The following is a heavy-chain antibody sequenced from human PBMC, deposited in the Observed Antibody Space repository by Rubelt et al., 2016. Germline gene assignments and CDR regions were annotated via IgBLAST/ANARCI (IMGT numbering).Heavy chain of an antibody. CDR2: ISSSGSTI. CDR3: AIPGYSYGTSDY. CDR1: GFTFSSCE. D-gene: IGHD5-18*01. J-gene: IGHJ4*02. V-gene: IGHV3-48*03. Sequence: EVQLVESGGGLVQPGGSLRLSCAASGFTFSSCEMNWVRQAPGKGLEWVSYISSSGSTIYYADSVKGRFTISRDNAKKSLYLQMNSLIAEDTAVYYCAIPGYSYGTSDYWGQGTLVTVSS.